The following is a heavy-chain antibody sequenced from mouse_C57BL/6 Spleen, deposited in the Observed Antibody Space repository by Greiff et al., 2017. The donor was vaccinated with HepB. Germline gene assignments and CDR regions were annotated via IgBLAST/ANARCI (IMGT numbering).Heavy chain of an antibody. CDR2: IIDVGSYT. J-gene: IGHJ3*01. D-gene: IGHD1-1*01. CDR3: AYGSTFAY. Sequence: EVQGVESGGGLVKPGGSLNLSCAASGFPFSSYAMSWVRQTPEKSLEWFATIIDVGSYTYYPDNVKGRFTISRDNAKNNLYLQMSHLKSEDTAMYYCAYGSTFAYWGQGTLVTVSA. V-gene: IGHV5-4*01. CDR1: GFPFSSYA.